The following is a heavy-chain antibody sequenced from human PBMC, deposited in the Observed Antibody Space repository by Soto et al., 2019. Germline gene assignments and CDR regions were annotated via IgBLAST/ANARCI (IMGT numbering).Heavy chain of an antibody. CDR1: GGSVSRGIYY. J-gene: IGHJ4*02. V-gene: IGHV4-61*01. CDR3: ASYYDNPFGS. D-gene: IGHD3-16*01. Sequence: PSETLSLTCTVSGGSVSRGIYYWSWIRQPPGKGLEWIGYTYYSRSTHYNPTLKRRGTISVESSKNQFSLKLSSVTAADTAVYCGASYYDNPFGSRGQGNLGPVSS. CDR2: TYYSRST.